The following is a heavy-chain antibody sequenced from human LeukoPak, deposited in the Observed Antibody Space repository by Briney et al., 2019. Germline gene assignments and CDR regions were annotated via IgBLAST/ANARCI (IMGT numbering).Heavy chain of an antibody. V-gene: IGHV4-39*07. CDR3: ARARSGKWGFDY. CDR1: GASVSSSNYY. D-gene: IGHD1-26*01. Sequence: SETLSLTCTVSGASVSSSNYYWSWIRQPPGRGLEWIGEINHSGSINYNPSLKSRVTISVDTSKNQFSLKLSSVTAADTAVYYCARARSGKWGFDYWGQGTLVTVSS. J-gene: IGHJ4*02. CDR2: INHSGSI.